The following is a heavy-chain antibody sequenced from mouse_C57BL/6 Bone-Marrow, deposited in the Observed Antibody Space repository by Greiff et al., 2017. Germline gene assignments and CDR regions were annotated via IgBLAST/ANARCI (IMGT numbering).Heavy chain of an antibody. J-gene: IGHJ2*01. CDR3: ARVDDAPDY. CDR1: GYTFTSYW. Sequence: QVQLQQPGAELVKPGASVKMSCKASGYTFTSYWITWVKQRPGQGLEWIGDIYPGSGSTNYNEKFKSKATLTVDTSSSPAYRQLSSLTSEDSAVYYCARVDDAPDYWGQGTTRTVSS. D-gene: IGHD2-3*01. CDR2: IYPGSGST. V-gene: IGHV1-55*01.